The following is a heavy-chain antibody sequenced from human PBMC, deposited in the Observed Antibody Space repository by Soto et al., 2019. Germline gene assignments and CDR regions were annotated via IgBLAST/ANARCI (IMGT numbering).Heavy chain of an antibody. CDR2: IYYSGST. CDR3: ARARESGYSYGGLDY. CDR1: GGSISSGDYY. V-gene: IGHV4-30-4*08. D-gene: IGHD5-18*01. J-gene: IGHJ4*02. Sequence: SETLSLTCTVSGGSISSGDYYWSWIRQHPGKGLEWIGYIYYSGSTYYNPSLKSRVTISVDTSKNQFSLKLSSVTAADTAVYYCARARESGYSYGGLDYWGQGTLVTVSS.